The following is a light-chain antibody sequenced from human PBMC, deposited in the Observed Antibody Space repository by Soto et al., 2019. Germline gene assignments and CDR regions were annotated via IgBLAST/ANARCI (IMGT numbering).Light chain of an antibody. CDR2: KAS. J-gene: IGKJ1*01. Sequence: DIQMTQSPSTLSASVGDRVTITCRASQSINNWLAWYQHKPGKAPKLLIYKASNLDIGGPSRFSGRVSGTEFALTTSSLQPDDFATYYSQQYDTKWTFGQGTKVEIK. CDR3: QQYDTKWT. CDR1: QSINNW. V-gene: IGKV1-5*03.